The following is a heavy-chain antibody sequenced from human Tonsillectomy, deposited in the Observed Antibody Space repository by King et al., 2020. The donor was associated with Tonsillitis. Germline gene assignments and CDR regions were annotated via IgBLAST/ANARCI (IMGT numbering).Heavy chain of an antibody. V-gene: IGHV3-21*01. D-gene: IGHD1-26*01. CDR1: GFTFSSYS. J-gene: IGHJ3*02. CDR3: ARNSGSYPSDAFDI. CDR2: ISSSSSYI. Sequence: VQLVESGGGLVKPGGSLRLSCAASGFTFSSYSMNWVRQAPEKGLEWVSSISSSSSYIYYADSVKGRFTISRDNAKNSLYLQMNSLRAEDTAVYYCARNSGSYPSDAFDIWGQGTMVTVSS.